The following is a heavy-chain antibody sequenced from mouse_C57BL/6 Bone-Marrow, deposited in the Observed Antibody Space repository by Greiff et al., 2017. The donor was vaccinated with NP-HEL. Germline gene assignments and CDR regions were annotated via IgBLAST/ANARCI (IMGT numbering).Heavy chain of an antibody. CDR1: GYAFTNYL. D-gene: IGHD3-2*02. Sequence: VQLQQSGAELVRPGTSVKVSCKASGYAFTNYLIEWVKQRPGQGLEWIGVINPGSGGTNYNEKFKGKATLTADKSSSTAYMQLSSLTSEDSAVYFCARSRGQLRLRFAYWGQGTLVTVSA. CDR2: INPGSGGT. J-gene: IGHJ3*01. V-gene: IGHV1-54*01. CDR3: ARSRGQLRLRFAY.